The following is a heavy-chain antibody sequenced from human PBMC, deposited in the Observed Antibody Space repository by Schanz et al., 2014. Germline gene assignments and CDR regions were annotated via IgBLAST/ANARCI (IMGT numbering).Heavy chain of an antibody. CDR2: INLSGGST. Sequence: QVQLVQSGAEVKKPGASVKVSCKASGYTFTSHGISWVRQAPGQGLEWMGIINLSGGSTNNAQKFQGRLTMTTDTSTSTAYMELRSLRSDDTAVYYCARVQDDILTGSEYYYGMDVWGQGTTVTVSS. V-gene: IGHV1-18*01. CDR3: ARVQDDILTGSEYYYGMDV. J-gene: IGHJ6*02. CDR1: GYTFTSHG. D-gene: IGHD3-9*01.